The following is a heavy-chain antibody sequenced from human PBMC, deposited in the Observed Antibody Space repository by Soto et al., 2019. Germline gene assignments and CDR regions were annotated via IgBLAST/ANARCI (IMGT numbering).Heavy chain of an antibody. CDR1: GYTFITYG. J-gene: IGHJ4*02. CDR3: ARDTSHYFDH. Sequence: ASEKVSCKASGYTFITYGVTWVRQAPGQGLEWMGWITPYNGKTHYAQKFQDRVTMTTDTAATTAYMELRSLTSDDSAMYFCARDTSHYFDHWGQGILVTVSS. D-gene: IGHD2-2*01. CDR2: ITPYNGKT. V-gene: IGHV1-18*01.